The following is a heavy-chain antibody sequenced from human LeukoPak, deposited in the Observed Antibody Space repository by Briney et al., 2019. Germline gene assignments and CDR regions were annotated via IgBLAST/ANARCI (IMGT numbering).Heavy chain of an antibody. CDR2: IYYSGST. CDR3: ARVTYCSSTSCGFDP. J-gene: IGHJ5*02. CDR1: GGSISSYY. V-gene: IGHV4-59*01. Sequence: SETLSLTCTVSGGSISSYYWSWIRQPPGKGLEWIGYIYYSGSTNYNPSLKSRVTISVDTSKNRFSLKLSSVTAADTAVYYCARVTYCSSTSCGFDPWGQGTLVTVSS. D-gene: IGHD2-2*01.